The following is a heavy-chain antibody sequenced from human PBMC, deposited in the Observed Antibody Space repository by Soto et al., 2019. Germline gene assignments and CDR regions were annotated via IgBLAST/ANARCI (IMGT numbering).Heavy chain of an antibody. CDR1: GASVSNPGYY. V-gene: IGHV4-31*03. Sequence: QVQLQESGPGLVEPSQTLSLTCTVSGASVSNPGYYWNWIRQRPGNGLEWIGQINGSPDYNPSLKSRFTISLDTSRNPFYLEVNSVTAADTAVYYCATLTAGGGGRGYGGQGTLVAVSS. CDR3: ATLTAGGGGRGY. J-gene: IGHJ4*02. D-gene: IGHD6-25*01. CDR2: INGSP.